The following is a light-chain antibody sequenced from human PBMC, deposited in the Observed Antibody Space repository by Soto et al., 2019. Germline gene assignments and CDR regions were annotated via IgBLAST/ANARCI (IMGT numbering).Light chain of an antibody. J-gene: IGKJ2*01. Sequence: DIQMTQSPSTLSASVGDRVTITCRASQSISGWLAWYQQKPGKAPRLLIYKASNLQSGVPSRFSGSGSGTEVTLTINNLQPDDYATYYCQEYNSHSRYTFGQGTRL. CDR1: QSISGW. V-gene: IGKV1-5*03. CDR2: KAS. CDR3: QEYNSHSRYT.